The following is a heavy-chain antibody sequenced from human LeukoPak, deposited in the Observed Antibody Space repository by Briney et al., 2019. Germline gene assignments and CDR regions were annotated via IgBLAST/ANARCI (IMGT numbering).Heavy chain of an antibody. CDR1: GGSISSSSYY. V-gene: IGHV4-39*07. CDR2: IYYSGST. CDR3: ARGPQGSLSPWWYFDL. Sequence: SETLSLTCTVSGGSISSSSYYWGWIRQPPGKGLEWIGSIYYSGSTYYNPSLKSRVTISVDTSKNQFSLKLSSVTAADTAVYYCARGPQGSLSPWWYFDLWGRGTLVTVSS. J-gene: IGHJ2*01.